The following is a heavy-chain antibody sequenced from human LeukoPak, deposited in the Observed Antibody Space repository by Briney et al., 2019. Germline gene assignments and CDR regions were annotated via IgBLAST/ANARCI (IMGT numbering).Heavy chain of an antibody. D-gene: IGHD1-1*01. V-gene: IGHV3-53*01. Sequence: GGSLRLSCTASVFTYCTLDKNGVRQAPGKGLEWVSIIYSGGTTYYADSVKGRFTISRDTSKNTLSLQMNSLRAEDTAGYFCARVVHHFHWNLDLWGRGTLVTVSS. CDR3: ARVVHHFHWNLDL. CDR1: VFTYCTLD. J-gene: IGHJ2*01. CDR2: IYSGGTT.